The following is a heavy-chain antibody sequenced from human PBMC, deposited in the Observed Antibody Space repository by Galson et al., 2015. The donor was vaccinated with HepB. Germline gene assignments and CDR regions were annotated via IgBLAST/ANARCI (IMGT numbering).Heavy chain of an antibody. D-gene: IGHD4-23*01. V-gene: IGHV3-33*01. Sequence: SLRLSCAASGFTFSSYGMHWVRQAPGKGLEWVAVIWYDGSNKYYADSVKGRFTISRDNSKNTLYLQMNSLRAEDTAVYYCAGSPTYSLVGGGMDVWGQGTTVTVSS. CDR1: GFTFSSYG. CDR3: AGSPTYSLVGGGMDV. J-gene: IGHJ6*02. CDR2: IWYDGSNK.